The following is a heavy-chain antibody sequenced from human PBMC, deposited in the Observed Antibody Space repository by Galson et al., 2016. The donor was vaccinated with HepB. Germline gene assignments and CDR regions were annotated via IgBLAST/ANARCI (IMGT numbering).Heavy chain of an antibody. CDR1: GGSINSRSYY. CDR3: ARESPGKGDYVRTTYYFDY. CDR2: VYYSGAT. V-gene: IGHV4-39*01. J-gene: IGHJ4*02. D-gene: IGHD3-10*02. Sequence: SETLSLTCSVSGGSINSRSYYWAWIRQPPGKGLEWVGSVYYSGATSYNPSLKSRVTISVDPSKTQFSLKMNSVTAADTAVYFCARESPGKGDYVRTTYYFDYWGQGTLVTVSS.